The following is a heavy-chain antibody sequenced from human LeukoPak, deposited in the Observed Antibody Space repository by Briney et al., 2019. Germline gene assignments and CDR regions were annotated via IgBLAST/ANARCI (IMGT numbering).Heavy chain of an antibody. D-gene: IGHD2/OR15-2a*01. J-gene: IGHJ4*02. CDR1: GFTLSSYG. V-gene: IGHV3-23*01. CDR2: IGGGGGRT. CDR3: AKDLSVYSENYFGSFDY. Sequence: GGSLRLSCVASGFTLSSYGMSWVRQAPGKGLEWVSGIGGGGGRTDYADSVKGRFTISRDNSKNTLYLQMNSLRAEDTALYYCAKDLSVYSENYFGSFDYWGQGVLVTVSS.